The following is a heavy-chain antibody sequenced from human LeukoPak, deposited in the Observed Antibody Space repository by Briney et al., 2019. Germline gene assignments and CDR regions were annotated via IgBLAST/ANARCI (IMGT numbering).Heavy chain of an antibody. J-gene: IGHJ4*02. CDR1: GYTFTGYY. D-gene: IGHD4/OR15-4a*01. CDR3: ARGPNPGANVPFDY. Sequence: ASVKVSCKASGYTFTGYYMHWVRQAPGQGLELMGWINPNSGSTSYAQKFQGRVTMTRDTSTSTVHMELSSLRSEDTAVYYCARGPNPGANVPFDYWGQGTLVTVSS. V-gene: IGHV1-46*01. CDR2: INPNSGST.